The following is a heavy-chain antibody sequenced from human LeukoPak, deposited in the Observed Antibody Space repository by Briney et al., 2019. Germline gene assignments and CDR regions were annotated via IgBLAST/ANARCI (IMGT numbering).Heavy chain of an antibody. J-gene: IGHJ4*02. Sequence: ASVKVSCKVSGYTLTELSMHWVRQAPGKGLEWMGGFDPEDGETIYAQKFQGRVTMTEDTSTDTAYMELSSLRSDDTAVYYCARGEITMVRGVISPDYWGQGTLVTVSS. CDR2: FDPEDGET. D-gene: IGHD3-10*01. CDR3: ARGEITMVRGVISPDY. V-gene: IGHV1-24*01. CDR1: GYTLTELS.